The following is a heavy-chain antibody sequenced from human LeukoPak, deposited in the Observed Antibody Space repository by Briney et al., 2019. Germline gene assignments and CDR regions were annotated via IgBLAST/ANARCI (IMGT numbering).Heavy chain of an antibody. J-gene: IGHJ4*02. Sequence: SETLSLTCAVYGGSFSGYYWSWIRQPPGKGLEWIGEINHSGSTNYNPSLKSRVTISVDTSKNQFSLKLSSVTAADTAVYYCARQLTFFVSAHGPRRSNIRPFDYWGQGTLVTVSS. D-gene: IGHD2/OR15-2a*01. CDR2: INHSGST. V-gene: IGHV4-34*01. CDR3: ARQLTFFVSAHGPRRSNIRPFDY. CDR1: GGSFSGYY.